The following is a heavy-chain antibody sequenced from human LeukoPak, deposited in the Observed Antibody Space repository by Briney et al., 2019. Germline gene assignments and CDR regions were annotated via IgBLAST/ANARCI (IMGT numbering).Heavy chain of an antibody. Sequence: ASVKVSCKASGYTLINYYMHLVRQAPGQGLEWMGVINPSAGSATYAQKFQGRVTMTRDTSTSTVYMELSSLRSEDTAVFYCARGASGSFQSRWFFDLWGRGTLITVSS. D-gene: IGHD1-26*01. J-gene: IGHJ2*01. V-gene: IGHV1-46*01. CDR2: INPSAGSA. CDR1: GYTLINYY. CDR3: ARGASGSFQSRWFFDL.